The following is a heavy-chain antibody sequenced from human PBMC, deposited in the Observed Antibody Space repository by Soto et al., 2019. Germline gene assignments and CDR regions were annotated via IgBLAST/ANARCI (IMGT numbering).Heavy chain of an antibody. Sequence: QVQLQESGPGLVKPSGTLSLTCAVSSGSISSSNWWSWVRQPPGKGLEWIGEIYHSGSTNYHPSLKRRVTISVDKSKNQFSLQLSSVTAADTAVYYCARTYYDILTGYYPYYYYYFMDVCGKGTTVTVSS. CDR2: IYHSGST. V-gene: IGHV4-4*02. J-gene: IGHJ6*03. D-gene: IGHD3-9*01. CDR1: SGSISSSNW. CDR3: ARTYYDILTGYYPYYYYYFMDV.